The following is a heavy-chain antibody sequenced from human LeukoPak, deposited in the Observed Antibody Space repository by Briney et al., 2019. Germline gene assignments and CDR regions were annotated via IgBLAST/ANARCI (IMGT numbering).Heavy chain of an antibody. Sequence: GGSLRLSCVASGFTFSTYDMHWVRQATGKGLEWVSAIDTAGDTYYPCSVKGRFTISRESAKNSLYLQMNSLTAGDTAVYYCARVLPRGGGDVFDIWGQGTMVTVSS. CDR3: ARVLPRGGGDVFDI. V-gene: IGHV3-13*01. D-gene: IGHD4-23*01. J-gene: IGHJ3*02. CDR2: IDTAGDT. CDR1: GFTFSTYD.